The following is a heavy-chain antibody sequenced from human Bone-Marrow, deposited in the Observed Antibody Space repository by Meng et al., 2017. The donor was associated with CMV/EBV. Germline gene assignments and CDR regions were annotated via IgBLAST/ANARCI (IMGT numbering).Heavy chain of an antibody. CDR3: AADSRKVGAHDY. CDR1: GGTFSSYA. J-gene: IGHJ4*02. Sequence: SVKVSCKASGGTFSSYAISWVRQAPGQGLEWMGGIIPIFGTANYAQKFQERVTITRDMSTSTAYMELSSLRSEDTAVYYCAADSRKVGAHDYWGQGTRVTGSS. D-gene: IGHD1-26*01. CDR2: IIPIFGTA. V-gene: IGHV1-69*05.